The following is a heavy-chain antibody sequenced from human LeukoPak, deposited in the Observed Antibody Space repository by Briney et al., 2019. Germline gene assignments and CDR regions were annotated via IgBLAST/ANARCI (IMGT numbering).Heavy chain of an antibody. J-gene: IGHJ4*02. CDR2: IYNSGSA. V-gene: IGHV4-59*01. CDR1: GVSISTDY. CDR3: ARDVSGSYYDGSDY. Sequence: SETLSLTCTVTGVSISTDYRSWIGQPPGKGLEWIGYIYNSGSANYNPSLKSRVTISVDMSNNQFSLKLRSVTAEDTAVYYCARDVSGSYYDGSDYWGQGAPVTVSS. D-gene: IGHD1-26*01.